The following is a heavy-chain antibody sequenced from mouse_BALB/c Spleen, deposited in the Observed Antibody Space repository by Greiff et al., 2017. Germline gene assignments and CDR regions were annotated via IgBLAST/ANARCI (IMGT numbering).Heavy chain of an antibody. V-gene: IGHV1S137*01. CDR3: ARGGTTSYYFDY. Sequence: VQLQQSGAELVRPAVSVKISCKGSGYTFTDYAMHWVKQSHAKSLEWIGVISTYYGDASYNQKFKGKATMTVDKSSSTAYMELARLTSEDSAIYYCARGGTTSYYFDYWGQGTTLTVSS. CDR1: GYTFTDYA. J-gene: IGHJ2*01. D-gene: IGHD1-1*01. CDR2: ISTYYGDA.